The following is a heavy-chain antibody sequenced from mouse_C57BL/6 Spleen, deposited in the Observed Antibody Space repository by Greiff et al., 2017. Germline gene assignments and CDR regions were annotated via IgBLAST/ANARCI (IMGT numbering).Heavy chain of an antibody. J-gene: IGHJ4*01. CDR2: IRNTANGYTT. Sequence: VQLVESGGGLVQPGGSLSLSCAASGFTFTDYYMSWVRQPPGQALEWLGFIRNTANGYTTEYSASVKGRFTISRDNSQSILYLQMNALRAEDSATYDCARYEDWDGYYAMDDWGQGTSVTVSS. D-gene: IGHD4-1*01. CDR3: ARYEDWDGYYAMDD. CDR1: GFTFTDYY. V-gene: IGHV7-3*01.